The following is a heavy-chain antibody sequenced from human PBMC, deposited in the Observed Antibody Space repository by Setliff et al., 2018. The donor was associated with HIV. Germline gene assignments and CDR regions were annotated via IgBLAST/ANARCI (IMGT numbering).Heavy chain of an antibody. CDR3: ARERLVAAAGRGVFDY. CDR1: GDSIGTYY. V-gene: IGHV4-59*01. Sequence: PSETLSLTCSVSGDSIGTYYWNWIRQTPGKRLEWIGFFYYGGSTDYNPALKNRVAISVDTSRNRVSLKMTSVTAADTAVYYCARERLVAAAGRGVFDYWGQGTLVTVSS. D-gene: IGHD6-13*01. CDR2: FYYGGST. J-gene: IGHJ4*02.